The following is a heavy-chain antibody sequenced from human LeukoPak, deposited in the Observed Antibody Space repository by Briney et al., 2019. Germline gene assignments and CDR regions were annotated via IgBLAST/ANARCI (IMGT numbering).Heavy chain of an antibody. J-gene: IGHJ4*02. CDR1: FNLKYHL. CDR2: INPGGTTT. Sequence: GFLKLFFSSPWFNLKYHLVPLVRQPSGKGPVWVSRINPGGTTTNYADSVKGRCTISRDNAKNTLYLEISSLRVEDTAVYYCARDMWGTSQYWGQGTLVTVSS. D-gene: IGHD1-14*01. CDR3: ARDMWGTSQY. V-gene: IGHV3-74*01.